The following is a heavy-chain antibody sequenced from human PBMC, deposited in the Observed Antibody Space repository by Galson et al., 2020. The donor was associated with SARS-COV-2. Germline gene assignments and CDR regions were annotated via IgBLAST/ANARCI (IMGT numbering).Heavy chain of an antibody. Sequence: SVKVSCKASGFTFFSSTVQWVRQARGQGLEWIGWIVVGSGNTNHAQKFQERVTITSDMSTYTAYMELSSLSPDDTAVYYCAAATYFYDSSGLDAFDVWGHGTMVTVSS. D-gene: IGHD3-22*01. J-gene: IGHJ3*01. CDR2: IVVGSGNT. CDR3: AAATYFYDSSGLDAFDV. V-gene: IGHV1-58*01. CDR1: GFTFFSST.